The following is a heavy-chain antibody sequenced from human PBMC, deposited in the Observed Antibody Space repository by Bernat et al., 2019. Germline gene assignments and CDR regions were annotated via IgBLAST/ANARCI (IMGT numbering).Heavy chain of an antibody. V-gene: IGHV3-11*05. CDR2: ISSSSSYT. D-gene: IGHD4-17*01. J-gene: IGHJ6*02. Sequence: QVQLVESGGGLVKPGGSLRLSCAASGFTFSDYYMSWIRQAPGKGLEWGSYISSSSSYTNYADSVKGRFTISRDNTKNSLYLQMNSLRAEDTAVYYCARLFYYGDYSTNYGMDVWGQGTTVTVSS. CDR1: GFTFSDYY. CDR3: ARLFYYGDYSTNYGMDV.